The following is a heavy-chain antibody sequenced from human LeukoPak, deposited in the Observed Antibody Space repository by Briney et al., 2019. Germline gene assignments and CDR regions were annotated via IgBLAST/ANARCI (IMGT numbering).Heavy chain of an antibody. D-gene: IGHD3-3*01. J-gene: IGHJ6*02. CDR1: GYTFTSYD. CDR2: MNPNSGNT. Sequence: ASVKVSCKASGYTFTSYDINRVRQATGQGLEWMGWMNPNSGNTGYAQKFQGRVTMTRNTSISTAYVELSSLRSEDTAVYYCARGRAENDFWSGYYTYYYGMDVWGQGTTVTVSS. CDR3: ARGRAENDFWSGYYTYYYGMDV. V-gene: IGHV1-8*01.